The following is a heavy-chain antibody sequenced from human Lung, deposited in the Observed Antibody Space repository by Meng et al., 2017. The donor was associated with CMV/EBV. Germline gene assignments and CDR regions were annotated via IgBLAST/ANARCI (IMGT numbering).Heavy chain of an antibody. Sequence: ASXXVSXKASGYTLTGYNIHWVRQAPGQGLEWMGWINPHSGDTKYAQKFQGRVTLTTDTSINTAYMEVSRLKSDDTAVFFCARLFHTSLGTNYYYGMDVWXLGTXVTVSS. D-gene: IGHD3-10*01. J-gene: IGHJ6*02. CDR1: GYTLTGYN. CDR3: ARLFHTSLGTNYYYGMDV. V-gene: IGHV1-2*02. CDR2: INPHSGDT.